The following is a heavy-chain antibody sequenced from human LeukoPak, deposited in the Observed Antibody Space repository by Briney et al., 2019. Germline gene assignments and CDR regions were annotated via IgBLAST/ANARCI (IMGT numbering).Heavy chain of an antibody. Sequence: GGSLRLSCAASGFTFSSYAMSWVGQAPGKGLEWVSGILASGGSTSYADSVKGRFTISRDNSKKTLYLQMNSLRAEDTAVYYCAKNYYDSSGPWVWYFDLWGRGTLVTVSS. CDR2: ILASGGST. V-gene: IGHV3-23*01. D-gene: IGHD3-22*01. J-gene: IGHJ2*01. CDR1: GFTFSSYA. CDR3: AKNYYDSSGPWVWYFDL.